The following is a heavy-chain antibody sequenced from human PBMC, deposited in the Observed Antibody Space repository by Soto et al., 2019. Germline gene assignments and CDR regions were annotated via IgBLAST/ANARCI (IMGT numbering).Heavy chain of an antibody. J-gene: IGHJ2*01. CDR2: TYYRSKWYN. CDR1: GYSVSRNSAA. V-gene: IGHV6-1*01. D-gene: IGHD3-16*01. Sequence: PSQTLSLTCAISGYSVSRNSAAWNWIRQSPSRGLEWLGRTYYRSKWYNDYAVSVKSRITINPDTSKNQFSLQPNSVTPEDPAVYYCERDLRGNWYFDLWGRGPLVTVSS. CDR3: ERDLRGNWYFDL.